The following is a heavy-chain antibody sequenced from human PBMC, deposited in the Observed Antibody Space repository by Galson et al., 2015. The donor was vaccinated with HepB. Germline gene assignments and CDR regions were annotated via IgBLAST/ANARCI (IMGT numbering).Heavy chain of an antibody. V-gene: IGHV5-10-1*01. CDR1: GSSFRDYW. CDR3: ARHDHPGRVTHRDY. D-gene: IGHD2-21*02. CDR2: IDCSDSWS. J-gene: IGHJ4*02. Sequence: QSGAEVKKPGESLRISCQASGSSFRDYWITWVRQMPGKGLEWMGMIDCSDSWSKHSPSFQGHVTISTDKSISIVYLQWSSLQASDTAIYDCARHDHPGRVTHRDYWGQGTLVTVAS.